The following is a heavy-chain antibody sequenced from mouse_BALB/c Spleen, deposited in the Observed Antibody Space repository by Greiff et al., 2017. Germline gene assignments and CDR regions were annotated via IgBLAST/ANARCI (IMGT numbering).Heavy chain of an antibody. Sequence: QVQLKESGAELVRPGTSVKVSCKASGYAFTNYLIEWVKQRPGQGLEWIGVINPGSGGTNYNEKFKGKATLTADKSSSTAYMQLSSLTSDDSAVYFCARSRLYYAMDYWGQGTSVTVSS. J-gene: IGHJ4*01. D-gene: IGHD3-2*02. V-gene: IGHV1-54*03. CDR3: ARSRLYYAMDY. CDR1: GYAFTNYL. CDR2: INPGSGGT.